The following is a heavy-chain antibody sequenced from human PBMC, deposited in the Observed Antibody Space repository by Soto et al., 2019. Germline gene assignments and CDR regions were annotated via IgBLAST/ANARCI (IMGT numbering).Heavy chain of an antibody. V-gene: IGHV4-34*01. D-gene: IGHD3-10*01. CDR3: ARAETMVRGVRGVGYYYMDV. Sequence: QVQLQQWGAGLLKPSETLSLTCAVYGGSFSGYYWSWIRQPPGKGLEWIGEINHSGSTNYNPSLKSRVTISVDTSKNQFSLKLGSVTAADTAVYYCARAETMVRGVRGVGYYYMDVWGKGTTVTVSS. J-gene: IGHJ6*03. CDR1: GGSFSGYY. CDR2: INHSGST.